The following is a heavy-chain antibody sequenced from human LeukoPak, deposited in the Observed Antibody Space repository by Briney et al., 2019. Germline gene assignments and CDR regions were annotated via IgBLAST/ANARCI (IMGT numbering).Heavy chain of an antibody. V-gene: IGHV3-23*01. CDR1: GFTLSTYA. CDR3: AKAPVTSCRGAYCYPFDS. Sequence: GGSLRLSCAASGFTLSTYAMSWVRQTPGKGLEWVAATSSSDAGTYHADSVRGRFTISRDNSKNTLYLQMNSLRAEDAAVYFCAKAPVTSCRGAYCYPFDSWGQGTLVTASS. D-gene: IGHD2-21*01. CDR2: TSSSDAGT. J-gene: IGHJ4*02.